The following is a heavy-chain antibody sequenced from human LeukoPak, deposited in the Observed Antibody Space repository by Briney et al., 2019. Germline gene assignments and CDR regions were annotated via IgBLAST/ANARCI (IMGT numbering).Heavy chain of an antibody. Sequence: PSETLSLTCTVSGGSLSSYYWSWLRQPPGKGLEWIGYIYYSGSTNYNPSLKSRVTISVDTSKNQFSLKLSSVTAADTAVYYCARDVSGWPPAPHFDYWGEGTLVTVSS. D-gene: IGHD6-19*01. CDR2: IYYSGST. J-gene: IGHJ4*02. CDR1: GGSLSSYY. V-gene: IGHV4-59*01. CDR3: ARDVSGWPPAPHFDY.